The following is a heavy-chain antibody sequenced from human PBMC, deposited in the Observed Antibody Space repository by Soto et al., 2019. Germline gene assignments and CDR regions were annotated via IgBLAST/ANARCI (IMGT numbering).Heavy chain of an antibody. J-gene: IGHJ4*02. Sequence: SETLSLTCAVSGVTISTYYWSWIRQPPGKGLEWIGYNYHSGTTNYNPSLKSRVTISVDTSKNQFSLRLTSVTAADTAIYYCVREAYIGYGHAIHQWGQGTPVTVS. CDR2: NYHSGTT. CDR1: GVTISTYY. CDR3: VREAYIGYGHAIHQ. D-gene: IGHD5-12*01. V-gene: IGHV4-59*01.